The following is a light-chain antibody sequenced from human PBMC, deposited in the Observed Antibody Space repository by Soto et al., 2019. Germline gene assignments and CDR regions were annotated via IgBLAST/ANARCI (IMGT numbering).Light chain of an antibody. CDR3: QQYGSSGT. CDR1: QSVSSN. CDR2: GAS. J-gene: IGKJ1*01. V-gene: IGKV3-20*01. Sequence: TVMTQSPGTLSLSPGEGATLSCRASQSVSSNLAWYQQKPGQAPXLLIYGASTRATGISARFSGSGSGTEFTLTISRLEPEDFAVYYCQQYGSSGTFGQGTKVDIK.